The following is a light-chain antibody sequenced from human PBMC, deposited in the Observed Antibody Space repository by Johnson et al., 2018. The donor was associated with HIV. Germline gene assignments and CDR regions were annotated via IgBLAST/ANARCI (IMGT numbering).Light chain of an antibody. J-gene: IGLJ1*01. Sequence: QSVLTQPPSVSAAPGQKVTISCSGSSSNIGNNYVSWYQQVPGTAPKLLIYDNNRRPSGIPDRFSGSKSGTSATLGITGLQTGDEADYYCGTWDSSLNAGPWVFGTGTKVTVL. CDR3: GTWDSSLNAGPWV. V-gene: IGLV1-51*01. CDR2: DNN. CDR1: SSNIGNNY.